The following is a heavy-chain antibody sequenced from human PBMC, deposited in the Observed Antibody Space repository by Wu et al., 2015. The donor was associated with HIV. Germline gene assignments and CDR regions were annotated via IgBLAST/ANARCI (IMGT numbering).Heavy chain of an antibody. D-gene: IGHD2-15*01. V-gene: IGHV1-69*12. CDR2: IIPIFGTA. J-gene: IGHJ6*02. Sequence: QVQLVQSGAEVKKPGSSVKVSCKASGGTFSSYAISWVRQAPGQGLEWMGGIIPIFGTANYAQKFQGRVTITADESTSTAYMELSSLRSEDTAVYYCSSCERSGGRCYDLEAGGYYAMDVWGQGTTVIVSS. CDR3: SSCERSGGRCYDLEAGGYYAMDV. CDR1: GGTFSSYA.